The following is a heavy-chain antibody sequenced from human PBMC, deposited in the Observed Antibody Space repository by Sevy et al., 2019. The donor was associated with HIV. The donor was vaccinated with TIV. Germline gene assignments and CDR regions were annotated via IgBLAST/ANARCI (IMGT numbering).Heavy chain of an antibody. Sequence: GESLKISCAASGFSFSTYWMHWVRQAPGKGLEWEANIKQDESEKYYVASVKGRFTISRDNAKNSVYLEMNSLRPEDTAIYYCAKGNSGSFDYWGQGTLVTVSS. CDR2: IKQDESEK. CDR3: AKGNSGSFDY. CDR1: GFSFSTYW. J-gene: IGHJ4*02. V-gene: IGHV3-7*01. D-gene: IGHD3-22*01.